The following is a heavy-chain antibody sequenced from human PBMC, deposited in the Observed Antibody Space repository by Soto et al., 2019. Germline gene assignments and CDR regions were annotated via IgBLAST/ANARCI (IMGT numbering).Heavy chain of an antibody. CDR1: GGTFSTYS. D-gene: IGHD6-6*01. Sequence: QVQLVQSGAEVKKPGSSVKVSCKAYGGTFSTYSISWVRQAPGQGLEWMGGIIHIFRTANYAQKVQGRVTVSADESTSTAYMEVSSLRSEDTAVYYCARLWGIAPRDDGGQGTPVTVSS. CDR2: IIHIFRTA. CDR3: ARLWGIAPRDD. V-gene: IGHV1-69*12. J-gene: IGHJ4*02.